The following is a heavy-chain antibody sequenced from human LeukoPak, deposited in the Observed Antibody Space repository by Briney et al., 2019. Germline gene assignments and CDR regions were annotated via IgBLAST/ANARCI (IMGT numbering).Heavy chain of an antibody. CDR3: ARVSGYSSYDSSYYYMDV. CDR1: GGSISSGAYY. V-gene: IGHV4-31*03. CDR2: IYYSGST. Sequence: SQTLSPTCTVSGGSISSGAYYWSWIRQHPGKGLEWFGYIYYSGSTYYNPSLKSRLTISVDTSKNQFSLKLSSATGADTAVYYCARVSGYSSYDSSYYYMDVWGKGTTVTVSS. D-gene: IGHD5-12*01. J-gene: IGHJ6*03.